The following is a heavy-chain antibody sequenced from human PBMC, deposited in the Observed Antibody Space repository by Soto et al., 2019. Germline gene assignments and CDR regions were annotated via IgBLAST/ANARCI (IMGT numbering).Heavy chain of an antibody. CDR3: ARGRGYCSGGSCYEVVGYYYYYMDV. V-gene: IGHV4-59*01. CDR2: IYYSGST. J-gene: IGHJ6*03. Sequence: QVQLQESGPGLVKPSETLSLTCTVSGGSIRSYYWSWIRQPPGKGLEWIGHIYYSGSTNYNPSLKSRVTISVDTSKNQFSLKLSSVTAADTAVYYCARGRGYCSGGSCYEVVGYYYYYMDVWGKGTTVTVSS. D-gene: IGHD2-15*01. CDR1: GGSIRSYY.